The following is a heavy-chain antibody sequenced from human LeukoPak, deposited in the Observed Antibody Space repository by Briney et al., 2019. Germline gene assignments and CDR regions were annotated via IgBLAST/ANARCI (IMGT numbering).Heavy chain of an antibody. J-gene: IGHJ4*02. V-gene: IGHV3-30*04. D-gene: IGHD4-17*01. Sequence: GGSLRLSCAASGFTFKNYAMHWVRQAPGKGLEWVADIFYEGNHKYYADSVKGRFTISRDNSNNMLYLQMNSLRAEDTAVYYCAKKAHYDAYAKYFDYWGQGTLVTVSS. CDR3: AKKAHYDAYAKYFDY. CDR2: IFYEGNHK. CDR1: GFTFKNYA.